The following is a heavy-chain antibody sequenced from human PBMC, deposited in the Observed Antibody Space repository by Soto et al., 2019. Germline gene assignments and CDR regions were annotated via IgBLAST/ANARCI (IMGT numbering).Heavy chain of an antibody. CDR2: ISYDGSNK. Sequence: PGGSLRLSCAASGFTFSSYAMHWVRQAPGKGLEWVAVISYDGSNKYYADSVKGRFTISRDNSKNTLYLQMNSLRAEDTAVYYCASHPSTVTTLWAEITDYWGQGTLVTVSS. D-gene: IGHD4-17*01. CDR3: ASHPSTVTTLWAEITDY. CDR1: GFTFSSYA. V-gene: IGHV3-30-3*01. J-gene: IGHJ4*02.